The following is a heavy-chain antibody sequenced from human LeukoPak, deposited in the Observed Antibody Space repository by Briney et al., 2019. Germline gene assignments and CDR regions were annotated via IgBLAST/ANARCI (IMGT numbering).Heavy chain of an antibody. Sequence: GGSLRLPCVASEFTFRRFAMSWVRQAPGRGLEWISSVSGTGDKTHYTDSVKGRFTISRDNSKNTLYLHMSALRAADTAVYYCAKPSIPARPFLTYLYYYLDVWGEGTTVIVSS. CDR1: EFTFRRFA. V-gene: IGHV3-23*01. CDR2: VSGTGDKT. J-gene: IGHJ6*03. CDR3: AKPSIPARPFLTYLYYYLDV. D-gene: IGHD6-6*01.